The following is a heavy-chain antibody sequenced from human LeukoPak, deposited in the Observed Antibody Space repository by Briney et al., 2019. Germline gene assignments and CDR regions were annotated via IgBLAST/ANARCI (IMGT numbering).Heavy chain of an antibody. CDR3: ERDRAWNYFDY. Sequence: GGSLRLSCAASGFTFSSYAMHWVRQAPGKGLEWVAIISNDGSRKYYAHSVEGRFTISRDNSKNTLYLQMDSLRAEDTAVYYCERDRAWNYFDYWGQGTLVTVSS. J-gene: IGHJ4*02. D-gene: IGHD3-3*01. CDR1: GFTFSSYA. V-gene: IGHV3-30*04. CDR2: ISNDGSRK.